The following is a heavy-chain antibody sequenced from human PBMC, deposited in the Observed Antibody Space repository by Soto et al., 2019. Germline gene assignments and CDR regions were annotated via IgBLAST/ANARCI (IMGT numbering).Heavy chain of an antibody. V-gene: IGHV3-23*01. CDR1: GFTFSSYA. J-gene: IGHJ4*02. D-gene: IGHD2-2*01. CDR3: AKGGYCSSTSCYGTYYFDY. CDR2: ISGSGGST. Sequence: GGSLRLSCAASGFTFSSYAMSWVRQAPGKGLEWVSAISGSGGSTYYADSVKGRFTISRDNSKNTLYLQMNSLRAEDTAVYYCAKGGYCSSTSCYGTYYFDYWGQGTLVTVS.